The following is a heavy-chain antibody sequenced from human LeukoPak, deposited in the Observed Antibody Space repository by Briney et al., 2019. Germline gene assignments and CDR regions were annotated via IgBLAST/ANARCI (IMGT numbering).Heavy chain of an antibody. CDR2: IYYSGNT. J-gene: IGHJ4*02. Sequence: SETLSLTCTVSGGSISSYYWGWIRQPPGKGLEWIGYIYYSGNTNYNPSLKSRVTISVDTSKNQFSLKLSSVTAADTAMYYCARDKGEYYDSSGYLDYWGQGTLVTVSS. D-gene: IGHD3-22*01. CDR1: GGSISSYY. CDR3: ARDKGEYYDSSGYLDY. V-gene: IGHV4-59*01.